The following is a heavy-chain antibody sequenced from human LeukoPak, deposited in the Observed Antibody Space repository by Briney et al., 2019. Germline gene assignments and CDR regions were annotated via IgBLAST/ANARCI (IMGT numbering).Heavy chain of an antibody. Sequence: GGSLRLSCAASGFTFSSYTMNWVRHAPGKGLEWVSSISTSGAYIYYADSAKGRFTISRDNAKNSLFLQMNSLRAEDTAVYYCARDIATASHLAFDYWGQGTLVTVSS. CDR2: ISTSGAYI. D-gene: IGHD6-13*01. CDR3: ARDIATASHLAFDY. V-gene: IGHV3-21*01. J-gene: IGHJ4*02. CDR1: GFTFSSYT.